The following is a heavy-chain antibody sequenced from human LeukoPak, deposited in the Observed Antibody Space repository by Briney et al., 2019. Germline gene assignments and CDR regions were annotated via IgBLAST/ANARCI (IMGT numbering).Heavy chain of an antibody. J-gene: IGHJ5*02. V-gene: IGHV3-7*01. CDR3: ARGRWELLFNWFDP. Sequence: GGSLRLSCAASGFTFSSYWMSWVRQAPGKGLEWVANIKQDGSEKYYVDSVKGRFTISRDNAKNSLYLQMNSLRAEDTAVYYCARGRWELLFNWFDPWGQGTLVTVSS. D-gene: IGHD1-26*01. CDR1: GFTFSSYW. CDR2: IKQDGSEK.